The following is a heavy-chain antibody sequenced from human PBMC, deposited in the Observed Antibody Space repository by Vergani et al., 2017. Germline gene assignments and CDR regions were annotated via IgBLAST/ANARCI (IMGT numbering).Heavy chain of an antibody. V-gene: IGHV1-46*01. CDR3: ARRDYGILTVYRF. CDR2: INPSGGHT. J-gene: IGHJ4*02. D-gene: IGHD3-9*01. Sequence: HVQVVQSAAAVKKSGASVKVSCKTSGYTFSNYYMHWVRQAPGQGLEWMGIINPSGGHTNYAQKFQGRVTMTRDTSTSTVYMELSSLRSEDTAIYYCARRDYGILTVYRFWGQGTLVTVSA. CDR1: GYTFSNYY.